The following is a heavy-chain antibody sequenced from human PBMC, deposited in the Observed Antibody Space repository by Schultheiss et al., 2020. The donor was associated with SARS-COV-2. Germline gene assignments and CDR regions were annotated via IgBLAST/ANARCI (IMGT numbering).Heavy chain of an antibody. CDR3: AKDRRGALRLGELSS. J-gene: IGHJ5*01. Sequence: GGSLRLSSAASGFTFSAFGMHWVRQAPGKGLEWVSSISSSSSYIYYADSVKGRFTIFRNNANNSLYLQMSSLRAEDTAVYYCAKDRRGALRLGELSSWGHGTRVTVAS. CDR2: ISSSSSYI. D-gene: IGHD3-16*02. CDR1: GFTFSAFG. V-gene: IGHV3-21*01.